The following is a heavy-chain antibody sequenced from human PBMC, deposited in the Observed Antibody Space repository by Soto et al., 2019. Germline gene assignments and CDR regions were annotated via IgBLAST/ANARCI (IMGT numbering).Heavy chain of an antibody. V-gene: IGHV1-69*13. CDR1: GGTFSSYA. Sequence: GASVKVSCKASGGTFSSYAISWVRQAPGQGLEWMGGIIPIFGTANYAQKFQGRVTITADESTSTAYMELSSLRSEDTAVYYCARGSGYSYGYSYYYGMEVWGKGTTVTVSS. CDR2: IIPIFGTA. CDR3: ARGSGYSYGYSYYYGMEV. D-gene: IGHD5-18*01. J-gene: IGHJ6*04.